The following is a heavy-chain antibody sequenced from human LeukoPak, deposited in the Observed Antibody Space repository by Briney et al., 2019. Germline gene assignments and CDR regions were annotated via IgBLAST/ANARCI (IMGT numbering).Heavy chain of an antibody. CDR3: ARVFSYYDSSGPDAFDI. D-gene: IGHD3-22*01. CDR1: GYTFTSYY. J-gene: IGHJ3*02. V-gene: IGHV1-46*01. CDR2: INPSGGST. Sequence: ASVKVSCKASGYTFTSYYMHWVRQAPGQGLEWMGIINPSGGSTSYAQKFQGRVTMTRDTSTSTVYMELSSLRSEDTAVYYCARVFSYYDSSGPDAFDIWGQGTMVTVSS.